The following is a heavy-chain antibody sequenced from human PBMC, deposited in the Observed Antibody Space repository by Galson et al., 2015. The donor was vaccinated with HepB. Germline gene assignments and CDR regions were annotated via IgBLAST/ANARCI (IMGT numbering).Heavy chain of an antibody. CDR1: GYTFTSYG. D-gene: IGHD1-26*01. J-gene: IGHJ3*02. Sequence: SVKVSCKASGYTFTSYGISWVRQAPGQGLEWMGWISAYNGNTNYAQKFQDRVTMTTDTSTSTTYMEPRSLRSDDTAVYHCARDRGSYSAFDIWGQGTMVTVSS. V-gene: IGHV1-18*01. CDR2: ISAYNGNT. CDR3: ARDRGSYSAFDI.